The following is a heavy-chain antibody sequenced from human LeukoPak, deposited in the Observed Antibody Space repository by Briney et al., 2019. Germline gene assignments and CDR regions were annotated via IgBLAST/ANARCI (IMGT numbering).Heavy chain of an antibody. J-gene: IGHJ3*02. CDR1: GFTFSSYS. CDR2: ISSGSTYI. V-gene: IGHV3-21*01. D-gene: IGHD3-10*01. CDR3: TREGVDVFDI. Sequence: GGSLRLSCAASGFTFSSYSMNWVRQAPGKGLEWVSSISSGSTYIYYADSVKGRFTISRDNTKNSLYLQMNSLRAEDTAVYYCTREGVDVFDIWGQGTMVTVAS.